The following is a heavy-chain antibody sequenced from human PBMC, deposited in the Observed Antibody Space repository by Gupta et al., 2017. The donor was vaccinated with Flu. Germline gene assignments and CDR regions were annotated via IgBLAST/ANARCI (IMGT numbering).Heavy chain of an antibody. CDR2: ISYDGSNK. Sequence: QVQLVESGGGVVQPGRSRRLSCAASGFTFRSYGMHWVRQAPGKGLEWVAVISYDGSNKYYADSVKGRFTISRDNSKNTLYLQMNSLRAEDTAVYYCAKDHGSRGYSYGDYFDYWGQGTLVTVSS. CDR3: AKDHGSRGYSYGDYFDY. CDR1: GFTFRSYG. J-gene: IGHJ4*02. D-gene: IGHD5-18*01. V-gene: IGHV3-30*18.